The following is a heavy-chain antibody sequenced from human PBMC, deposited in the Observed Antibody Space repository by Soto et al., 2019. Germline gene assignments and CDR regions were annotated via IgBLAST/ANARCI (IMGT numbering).Heavy chain of an antibody. Sequence: QVQLQESGPGLVKPSETLSLTCTVSGGSVSSGSYYWSWIRQPPGKGLEWIGYIYYSGSTNYNPSLKSRVTISVDTSKNQFSLKLSSVTAADTAVYYCARDPRELKNALYIWGQGTMVTVSS. CDR3: ARDPRELKNALYI. D-gene: IGHD1-7*01. CDR1: GGSVSSGSYY. V-gene: IGHV4-61*01. CDR2: IYYSGST. J-gene: IGHJ3*02.